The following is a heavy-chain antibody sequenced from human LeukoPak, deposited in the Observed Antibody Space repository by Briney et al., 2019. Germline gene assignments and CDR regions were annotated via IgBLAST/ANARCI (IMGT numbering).Heavy chain of an antibody. CDR2: INAYNGNT. CDR3: ARDIGAYCGGDCSFDY. CDR1: GYTFTSYG. Sequence: ASVKVSCKASGYTFTSYGISWVRQAPGQGLEWMGWINAYNGNTNYAQKLQGRVTMTTDTSTSTAYMELRSLRSDDTAVYYCARDIGAYCGGDCSFDYWGQGTLVTVSS. J-gene: IGHJ4*02. V-gene: IGHV1-18*01. D-gene: IGHD2-21*02.